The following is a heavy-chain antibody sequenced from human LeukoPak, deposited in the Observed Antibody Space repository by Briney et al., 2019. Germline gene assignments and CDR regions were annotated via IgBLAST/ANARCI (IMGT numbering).Heavy chain of an antibody. CDR1: GGSISSSSYY. CDR2: IYYSGST. J-gene: IGHJ3*02. Sequence: PSETLSLTCTVSGGSISSSSYYWGWIRQPPGKGLEWIGSIYYSGSTYYNPSLKSRVTISVDTSKNQFSLKLTSVTAADTAVYYCARGDVFDIWGQGTLVTVSS. V-gene: IGHV4-39*07. CDR3: ARGDVFDI.